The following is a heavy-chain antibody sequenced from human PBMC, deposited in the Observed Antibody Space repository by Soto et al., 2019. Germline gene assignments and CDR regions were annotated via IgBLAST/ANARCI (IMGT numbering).Heavy chain of an antibody. CDR3: ARDYYRFNSGYGFSMDV. J-gene: IGHJ6*02. Sequence: QVQLVESGGGVVQPGRSLRLSCAASGFTFSSYDMHWVRQAPGKGLEWVAVISYDGSNKYYADSVKGRFTISRDNSKNTLYLQMNSLRAEDTAVYYCARDYYRFNSGYGFSMDVWGQGTTVTGSS. CDR2: ISYDGSNK. CDR1: GFTFSSYD. V-gene: IGHV3-30-3*01. D-gene: IGHD5-12*01.